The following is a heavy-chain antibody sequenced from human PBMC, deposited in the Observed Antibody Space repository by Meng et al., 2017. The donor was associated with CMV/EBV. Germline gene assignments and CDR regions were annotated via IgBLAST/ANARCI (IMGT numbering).Heavy chain of an antibody. V-gene: IGHV1-18*01. CDR1: GYTCHGYG. CDR2: ISDYNGNT. Sequence: SCKASGYTCHGYGISWVRQAPGQELEWMGWISDYNGNTNYAQKLQGRVTMTTDTSTSTAYMELRSLRSDDTAVYYCARPFGVVNFPDYWGQGTLVTVSS. D-gene: IGHD3-3*01. CDR3: ARPFGVVNFPDY. J-gene: IGHJ4*02.